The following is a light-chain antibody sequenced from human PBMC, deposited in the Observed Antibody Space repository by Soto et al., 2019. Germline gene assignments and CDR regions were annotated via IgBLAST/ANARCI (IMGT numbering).Light chain of an antibody. Sequence: DIQMTQSPSSLSASVGDRVTITCRASQSISSYLNWYQQKPGKAPKLLIYAASSLQSGVPSRFSGSGSGTGFTLTISSLQPEDFATYYYQQSYSTPPTFGQGTKVDIK. J-gene: IGKJ1*01. V-gene: IGKV1-39*01. CDR2: AAS. CDR1: QSISSY. CDR3: QQSYSTPPT.